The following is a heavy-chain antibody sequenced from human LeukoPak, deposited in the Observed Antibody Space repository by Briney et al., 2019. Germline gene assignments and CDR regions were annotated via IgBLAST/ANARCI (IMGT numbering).Heavy chain of an antibody. CDR2: IYYSGST. V-gene: IGHV4-59*12. CDR1: GGSISSYY. J-gene: IGHJ3*02. D-gene: IGHD2-8*01. Sequence: PSETLSLTCTVSGGSISSYYWSWIRQPPGKGREWIGYIYYSGSTNYNPSLTSRVPISVDTSKNQFSLKLSSVTAADTAVYYCARGSRYCTNGVCYAFDIWGQGTMVTVSS. CDR3: ARGSRYCTNGVCYAFDI.